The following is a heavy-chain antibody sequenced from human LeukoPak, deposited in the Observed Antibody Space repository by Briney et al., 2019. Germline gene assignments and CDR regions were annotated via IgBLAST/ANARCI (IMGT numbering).Heavy chain of an antibody. Sequence: PGGSLRLSCAASGFSFSDYEMNWVRQAPGKGLEWTSYITASSTTIYYADSVKGRFTISRDNAKNSLYLQMNGLRGEDTAVYYCAKGPGARGFFNWFDPWGQGTLVTVSS. CDR2: ITASSTTI. CDR1: GFSFSDYE. D-gene: IGHD5-12*01. CDR3: AKGPGARGFFNWFDP. J-gene: IGHJ5*02. V-gene: IGHV3-48*03.